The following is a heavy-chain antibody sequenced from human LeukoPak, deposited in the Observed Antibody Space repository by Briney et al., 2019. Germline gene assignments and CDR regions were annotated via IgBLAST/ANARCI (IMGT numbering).Heavy chain of an antibody. Sequence: PGGSLRLSCAASGFTFSGYWMHWVRQAPGKGLMWVSRIGPDGRTTTYADSVKGRFTISRDSAKNTLYVQMNSLRAEDTAVYYCARGVNGNYGKFDPWGQGTLVTVSS. CDR3: ARGVNGNYGKFDP. V-gene: IGHV3-74*03. CDR1: GFTFSGYW. J-gene: IGHJ5*02. D-gene: IGHD4-17*01. CDR2: IGPDGRTT.